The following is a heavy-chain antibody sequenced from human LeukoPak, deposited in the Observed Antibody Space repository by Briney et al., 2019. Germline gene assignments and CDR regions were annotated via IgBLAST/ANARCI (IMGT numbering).Heavy chain of an antibody. J-gene: IGHJ4*02. CDR3: GRVDDGGYVDF. CDR1: GFTFSSYW. CDR2: IKGDGSTI. D-gene: IGHD2-15*01. V-gene: IGHV3-74*01. Sequence: PAGSLTLSCAASGFTFSSYWMQWVRQGPGKGLVWVSRIKGDGSTIDYADSVKGRFTISRDNAKSTLYLQMNSLRVEESAVYYCGRVDDGGYVDFWGQGTMVTVSS.